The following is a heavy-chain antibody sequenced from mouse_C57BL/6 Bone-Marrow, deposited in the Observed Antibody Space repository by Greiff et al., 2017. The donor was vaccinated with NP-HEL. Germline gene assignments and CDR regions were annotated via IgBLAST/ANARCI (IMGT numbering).Heavy chain of an antibody. CDR3: TTNYSNYNY. V-gene: IGHV14-4*01. Sequence: VQLQQSGAELVRPGASVKLSCTASGFNIKDDYMHWVKQRPEQGLEWIGWIDPENGDTEYASKFQGKATITADPSSNTAYLQLSSLTSEDTAVYYCTTNYSNYNYWGQGTTLTVSS. D-gene: IGHD2-5*01. CDR1: GFNIKDDY. CDR2: IDPENGDT. J-gene: IGHJ2*01.